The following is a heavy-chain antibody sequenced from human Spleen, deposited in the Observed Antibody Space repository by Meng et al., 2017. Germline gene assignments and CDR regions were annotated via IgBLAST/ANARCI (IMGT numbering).Heavy chain of an antibody. J-gene: IGHJ5*02. V-gene: IGHV4-39*07. CDR2: IYYSGST. CDR3: ARIGTMIGGGNWFDP. CDR1: GGSISTSNYY. Sequence: SETLSLTCTVSGGSISTSNYYWGWIRQPPGKGLEWIGTIYYSGSTYYNPSLKSRVTISVDTSKNQFSLKLSSVTAADTAVYYCARIGTMIGGGNWFDPWGQGTLVTVSS. D-gene: IGHD3-22*01.